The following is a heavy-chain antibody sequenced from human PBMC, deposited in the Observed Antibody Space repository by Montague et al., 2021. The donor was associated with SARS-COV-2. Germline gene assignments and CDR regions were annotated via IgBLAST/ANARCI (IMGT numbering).Heavy chain of an antibody. CDR1: GGSVSSDNW. CDR2: IYHSGTT. Sequence: SETLSLTCTVSGGSVSSDNWWTWVRQPPGKGLEWIGEIYHSGTTNYNPSLQSRVTISVDKSRNHLSLNLRSVAAADTAMYYCALPLGSARFDPWGQGILVTVSS. J-gene: IGHJ5*02. D-gene: IGHD1-26*01. CDR3: ALPLGSARFDP. V-gene: IGHV4-4*02.